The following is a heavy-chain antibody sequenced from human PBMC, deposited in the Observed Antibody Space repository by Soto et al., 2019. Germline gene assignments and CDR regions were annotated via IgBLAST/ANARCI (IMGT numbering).Heavy chain of an antibody. CDR3: ARSTTVTTYWFDP. Sequence: TLSLTCTVSGGSISSGDYYWSWIRQPPGKGLEWIGYIYCSGSTYYNPSLKSRVTISVDTSKNQFSLKLSSVTAADTAVYYCARSTTVTTYWFDPWGQGTLVTVSS. D-gene: IGHD4-17*01. J-gene: IGHJ5*02. CDR1: GGSISSGDYY. CDR2: IYCSGST. V-gene: IGHV4-30-4*01.